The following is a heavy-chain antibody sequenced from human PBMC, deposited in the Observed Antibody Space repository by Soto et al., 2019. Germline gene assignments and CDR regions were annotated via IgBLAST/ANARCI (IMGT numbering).Heavy chain of an antibody. Sequence: ASVKVSCKASGYTFTSYGISWVRQAPGQGLEWMGWISAYNGNTNYAQKLQGRVTMTTDTSTSTAYMELRSLRSDDTAVYYCARDMGDWVYYYYGMDVWGQGTTVTVSS. CDR1: GYTFTSYG. V-gene: IGHV1-18*01. J-gene: IGHJ6*02. D-gene: IGHD3-16*01. CDR3: ARDMGDWVYYYYGMDV. CDR2: ISAYNGNT.